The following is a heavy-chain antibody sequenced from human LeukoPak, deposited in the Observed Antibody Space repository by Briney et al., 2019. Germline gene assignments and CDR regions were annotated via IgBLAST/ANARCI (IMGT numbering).Heavy chain of an antibody. D-gene: IGHD2-15*01. CDR1: GFPVNNNY. V-gene: IGHV3-66*01. Sequence: GGSLRLSCAASGFPVNNNYMSWVRQAPGKGLEWVSVLYSDGTTSYADSVKGRFTISRDNSKNTLYLQMNNLRAEDTALYYCTREGINVCSEDGPAWENYWGQGTLVTVSS. CDR2: LYSDGTT. J-gene: IGHJ4*02. CDR3: TREGINVCSEDGPAWENY.